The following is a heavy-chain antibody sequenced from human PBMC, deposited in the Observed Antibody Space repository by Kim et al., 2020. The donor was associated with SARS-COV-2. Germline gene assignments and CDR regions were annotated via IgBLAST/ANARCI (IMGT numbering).Heavy chain of an antibody. V-gene: IGHV3-23*01. CDR3: EKILQAELQWFWY. J-gene: IGHJ2*01. CDR1: GFTFSNSA. D-gene: IGHD3-22*01. Sequence: GGSLRLSCAASGFTFSNSAMAWVRRAPGKGLECISTISGSGDRSYYLDSVKGRFTVSRYNSKNTMSPQLNILRVEDTAAAHCEKILQAELQWFWY. CDR2: ISGSGDRS.